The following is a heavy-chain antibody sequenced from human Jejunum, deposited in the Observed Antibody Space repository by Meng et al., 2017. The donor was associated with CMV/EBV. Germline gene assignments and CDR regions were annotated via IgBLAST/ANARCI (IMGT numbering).Heavy chain of an antibody. Sequence: CGVAGESISSGDSYWSWIRQPPGKGLEWIGYIYESGSTSYNPSLESRVTISVDTSKNQFSLKVMSVTAADTAVYYCAREGTNSYYFDYWGQGTLVTV. CDR1: GESISSGDSY. D-gene: IGHD1-14*01. J-gene: IGHJ4*02. CDR3: AREGTNSYYFDY. CDR2: IYESGST. V-gene: IGHV4-30-4*01.